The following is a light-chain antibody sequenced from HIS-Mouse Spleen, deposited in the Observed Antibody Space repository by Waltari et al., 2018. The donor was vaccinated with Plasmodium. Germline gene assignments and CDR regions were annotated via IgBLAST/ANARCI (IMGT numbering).Light chain of an antibody. CDR3: QQNYNTWT. V-gene: IGKV1-39*01. Sequence: DIQMTQSPSSLSASVGDRVTITCRASQSISSYLHWYQQKPGKAPKLLIYAASSLQSGVPSRFSVSGAGTDFTLTISSLQPEDFATYYCQQNYNTWTFGQGTKVEIK. J-gene: IGKJ1*01. CDR2: AAS. CDR1: QSISSY.